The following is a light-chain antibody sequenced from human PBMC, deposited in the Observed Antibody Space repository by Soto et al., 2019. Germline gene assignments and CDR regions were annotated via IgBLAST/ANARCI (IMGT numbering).Light chain of an antibody. CDR1: SGHNSYI. J-gene: IGLJ3*02. CDR3: VTWDSNTRV. Sequence: QPVLTQSSSASASLGSSVKLTCTLSSGHNSYIIAWHQQRPGKAPRYLMKVADSGSYNKGSGVPDRFSGSSSGADRYLTISNLQSEDEADYYCVTWDSNTRVFGGGTKLTVL. V-gene: IGLV4-60*03. CDR2: VADSGSY.